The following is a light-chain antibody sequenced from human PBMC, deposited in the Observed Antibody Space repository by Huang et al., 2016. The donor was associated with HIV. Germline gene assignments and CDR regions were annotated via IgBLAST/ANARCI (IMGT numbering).Light chain of an antibody. J-gene: IGKJ1*01. CDR1: QNIGSN. CDR2: AAS. CDR3: HQYDNWREWT. V-gene: IGKV3-15*01. Sequence: EIVMAQSPATLSVSPGERATLSCRASQNIGSNLAWYQQKPGQAPRRLIYAASARASGVPARFSGSASGTGYTLTISSLQSEDFAVYYCHQYDNWREWTFGQGTKVEIK.